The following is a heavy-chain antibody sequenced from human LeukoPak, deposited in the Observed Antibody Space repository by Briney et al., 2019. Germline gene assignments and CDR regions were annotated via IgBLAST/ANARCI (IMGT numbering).Heavy chain of an antibody. CDR3: ARHGNWAFDF. D-gene: IGHD1-1*01. CDR1: GFTFSSYW. CDR2: INEVGSDK. Sequence: GESLRLSCAASGFTFSSYWMSWVRQAQGKGLEWVATINEVGSDKQYMYSVKGRLSISRDNPKNSLYLQMNSPRAEDTAVYFCARHGNWAFDFWGQGTMVTVSS. J-gene: IGHJ3*01. V-gene: IGHV3-7*04.